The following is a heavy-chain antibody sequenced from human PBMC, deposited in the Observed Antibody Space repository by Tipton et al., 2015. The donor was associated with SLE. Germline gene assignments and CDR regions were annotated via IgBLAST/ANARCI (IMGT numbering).Heavy chain of an antibody. D-gene: IGHD6-13*01. V-gene: IGHV4-59*08. Sequence: TLSLTCTVSGGSISSHYWSWIRQPPGKGLEWIGYIYYSGSTNYNPSLKSRVTISVDTSKNQFSLKLSSVTAADTAVYYCARLILGQQLPPVDSWGQGTLVTVSS. CDR3: ARLILGQQLPPVDS. CDR1: GGSISSHY. J-gene: IGHJ4*02. CDR2: IYYSGST.